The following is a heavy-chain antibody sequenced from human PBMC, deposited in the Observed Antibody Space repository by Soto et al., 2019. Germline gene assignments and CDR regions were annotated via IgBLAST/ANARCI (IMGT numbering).Heavy chain of an antibody. D-gene: IGHD3-16*01. J-gene: IGHJ4*02. CDR2: IYPSDSDT. V-gene: IGHV5-51*01. Sequence: GRSLKISCRTCGDTFTTYWVGWVLQRPGEGLEWMGIIYPSDSDTRYSPSFQGHVMFSVDKSLETAYLEWSSLKTSDTAVYFCARRAGVMVPFDYWGQGTQVTVSS. CDR3: ARRAGVMVPFDY. CDR1: GDTFTTYW.